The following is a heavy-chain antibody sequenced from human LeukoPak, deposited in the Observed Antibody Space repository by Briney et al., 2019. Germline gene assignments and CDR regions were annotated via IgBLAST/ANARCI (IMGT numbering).Heavy chain of an antibody. D-gene: IGHD3-3*01. V-gene: IGHV5-51*01. Sequence: GESLKISCKGFGYNFTSYWISWARQMPGKGLEWMGFIYPGVSDTRYSPSFQGQVTISADKSISTAYLQWSSLKASDTAMYYCARGFFEDGMGGLGYWGQGTLVTVSS. J-gene: IGHJ4*02. CDR3: ARGFFEDGMGGLGY. CDR2: IYPGVSDT. CDR1: GYNFTSYW.